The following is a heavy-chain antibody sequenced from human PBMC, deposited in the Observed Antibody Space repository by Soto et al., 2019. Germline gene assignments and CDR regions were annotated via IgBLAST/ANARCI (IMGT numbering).Heavy chain of an antibody. V-gene: IGHV1-18*01. J-gene: IGHJ5*02. CDR2: ISAYNGNT. CDR1: GYTFTSYG. CDR3: ARAYSSSRRWTSGWFDP. Sequence: QVQLVQSGAEVKKPGASVKVSCKASGYTFTSYGISWVRQAPGQGLEWMGWISAYNGNTNYAKKLQGRVTMTTDTSTSTAYMELRSLRSDYTAVYYCARAYSSSRRWTSGWFDPWGQGTLVTVSS. D-gene: IGHD6-6*01.